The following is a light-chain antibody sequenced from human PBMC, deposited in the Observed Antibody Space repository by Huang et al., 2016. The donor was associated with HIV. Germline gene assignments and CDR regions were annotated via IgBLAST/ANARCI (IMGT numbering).Light chain of an antibody. CDR3: QQSYSSPYT. CDR1: QSISYW. J-gene: IGKJ2*01. CDR2: QAS. V-gene: IGKV1-5*03. Sequence: DIQITQSPSTLSASLGDRVTVTCRSSQSISYWLAWYQHKPGTAPKLLIDQASTLQSGVPSRFSGSGSGTHFTLTISSLQPDDFATYYCQQSYSSPYTFGQGTKLEIK.